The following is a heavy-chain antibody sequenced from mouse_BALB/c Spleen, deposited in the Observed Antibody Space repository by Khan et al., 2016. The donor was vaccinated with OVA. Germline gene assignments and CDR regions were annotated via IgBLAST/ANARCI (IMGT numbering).Heavy chain of an antibody. CDR2: IWSGGST. D-gene: IGHD2-1*01. CDR3: ARNRNSYFDY. Sequence: QVQLKQSGPGLVQPSQSLSITCTVSGFSLTSYGVHWVRQSPGKGLEWLGVIWSGGSTDYNAAFISRRSISKDNSKSQVFFKMNSLQANDTAIYYCARNRNSYFDYWGQGTTLTVSS. V-gene: IGHV2-2*02. J-gene: IGHJ2*01. CDR1: GFSLTSYG.